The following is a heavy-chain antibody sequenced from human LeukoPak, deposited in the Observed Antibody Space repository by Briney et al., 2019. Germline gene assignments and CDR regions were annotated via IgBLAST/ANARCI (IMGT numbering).Heavy chain of an antibody. CDR2: INPNSGAT. Sequence: LAASVKVSCKASGYTFTDSYIHWVRQAPGQGLEWMGWINPNSGATNYLQKFQGRVTMTRDTSINTAYMELSRLRSDDTAVYYCARQPGYCSGGRCYGRRFDPWGQGTLVTVSS. CDR1: GYTFTDSY. J-gene: IGHJ5*02. D-gene: IGHD2-15*01. V-gene: IGHV1-2*03. CDR3: ARQPGYCSGGRCYGRRFDP.